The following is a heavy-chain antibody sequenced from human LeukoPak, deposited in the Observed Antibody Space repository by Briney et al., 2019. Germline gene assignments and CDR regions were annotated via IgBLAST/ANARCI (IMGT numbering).Heavy chain of an antibody. CDR3: AKEIYDSSGYYFDY. CDR2: ISYDGSNK. J-gene: IGHJ4*02. D-gene: IGHD3-22*01. V-gene: IGHV3-30*18. CDR1: GFTFSGYG. Sequence: PGGSLRLSCAASGFTFSGYGMHWVRQAPGKGLEWVAVISYDGSNKYYADSVKGRFTISRDNAKNSLYLQMNSLRAEDTAVYYCAKEIYDSSGYYFDYWGQGTLVTVSS.